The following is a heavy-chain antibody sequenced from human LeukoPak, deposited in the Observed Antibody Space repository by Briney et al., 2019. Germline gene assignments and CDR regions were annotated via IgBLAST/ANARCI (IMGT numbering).Heavy chain of an antibody. J-gene: IGHJ4*02. Sequence: PGGSLRLSCAASGLTFSTYWMHWVRQPPGKGLVWVSRINGDGTQTNYADSVKGRCTVSRDNAKNTLYLQMNSLRADDTAVYFCIRDLRDHDYWGQGALVTVSS. V-gene: IGHV3-74*01. CDR3: IRDLRDHDY. CDR1: GLTFSTYW. CDR2: INGDGTQT.